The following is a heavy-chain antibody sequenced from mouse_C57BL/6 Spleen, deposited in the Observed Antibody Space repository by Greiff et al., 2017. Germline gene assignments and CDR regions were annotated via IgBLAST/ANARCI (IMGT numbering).Heavy chain of an antibody. J-gene: IGHJ2*01. D-gene: IGHD1-1*01. Sequence: VKVVESGPELVKPGASVKISCKASGYAFSSSWMNWVKQRPGKGLEWIGRIYPGDGDTNYNGKFKGKATLTADKSSSTAYMQLSSLTSEDSAVYFCAREDITYFDYWGQGTTLTVSS. CDR1: GYAFSSSW. V-gene: IGHV1-82*01. CDR2: IYPGDGDT. CDR3: AREDITYFDY.